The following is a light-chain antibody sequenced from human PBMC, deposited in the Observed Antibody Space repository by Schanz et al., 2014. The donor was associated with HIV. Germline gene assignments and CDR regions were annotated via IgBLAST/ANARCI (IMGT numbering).Light chain of an antibody. CDR3: SSYAGSSTFGDVV. CDR2: AVN. Sequence: QSVLTQPPSASGSPGQSVTISCTGTSSDIGVSWYQQYPGNAPKLMIFAVNRRTSGVPDRFSGAKSGNTAFLLVSGLQAEDEADYYCSSYAGSSTFGDVVFGGGTKLTVL. J-gene: IGLJ2*01. CDR1: SSDIG. V-gene: IGLV2-8*01.